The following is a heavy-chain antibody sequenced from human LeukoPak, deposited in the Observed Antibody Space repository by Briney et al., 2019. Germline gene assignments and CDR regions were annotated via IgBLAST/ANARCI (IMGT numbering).Heavy chain of an antibody. Sequence: GRSLRLSCAASGFTFHDYAMHWVRQAPGKGLEWVSGISWNGGTIDYADSVKGRFTISRDNAKNSLYLQMNSLRAEDTALYYCARYYDFWSGSIGYYYYMDVWGKGSTVTVSS. CDR1: GFTFHDYA. CDR2: ISWNGGTI. J-gene: IGHJ6*03. V-gene: IGHV3-9*01. D-gene: IGHD3-3*01. CDR3: ARYYDFWSGSIGYYYYMDV.